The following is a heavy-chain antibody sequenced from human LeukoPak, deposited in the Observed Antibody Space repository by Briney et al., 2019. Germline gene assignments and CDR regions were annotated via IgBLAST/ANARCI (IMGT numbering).Heavy chain of an antibody. CDR3: ARDLITIFGVVIYRWFDP. CDR2: IYHSGST. CDR1: GGSISSGGYY. Sequence: PSETLSLTCTVSGGSISSGGYYWSWIRQPPGKGPEWIGYIYHSGSTYYNPSLKSRVTISVDRSKNQFSLKLSSVTAADTAVYYCARDLITIFGVVIYRWFDPWGQGTLVTVSS. V-gene: IGHV4-30-2*01. J-gene: IGHJ5*02. D-gene: IGHD3-3*01.